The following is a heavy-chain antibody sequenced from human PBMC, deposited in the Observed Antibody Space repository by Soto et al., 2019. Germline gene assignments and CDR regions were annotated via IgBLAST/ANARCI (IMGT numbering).Heavy chain of an antibody. Sequence: SETLSLTCTVSGGSISSYYRSWIRQPPGKGLEWIGYIYYSGSTNYNPSLKSRVTISVDTSKNQFSLKLSSVTAADTAVYYCARSHVLMVDNWFDLWGQGPLVTVSS. CDR2: IYYSGST. D-gene: IGHD2-8*01. CDR1: GGSISSYY. J-gene: IGHJ5*02. V-gene: IGHV4-59*01. CDR3: ARSHVLMVDNWFDL.